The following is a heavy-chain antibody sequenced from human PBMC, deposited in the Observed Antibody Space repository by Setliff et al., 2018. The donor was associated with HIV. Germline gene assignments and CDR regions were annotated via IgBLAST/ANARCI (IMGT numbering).Heavy chain of an antibody. V-gene: IGHV3-23*01. D-gene: IGHD3-22*01. J-gene: IGHJ3*02. CDR3: ASPADSSGYYPYDAFDI. CDR2: ISGSGGDT. Sequence: GSLRLSCASSGFTFSSYAMTWVRQAPGKGLECVAVISGSGGDTYYADSVKGRFVISREKSKSTLYLQMNSLRAEDTAVYYCASPADSSGYYPYDAFDIWGQGTMVTVSS. CDR1: GFTFSSYA.